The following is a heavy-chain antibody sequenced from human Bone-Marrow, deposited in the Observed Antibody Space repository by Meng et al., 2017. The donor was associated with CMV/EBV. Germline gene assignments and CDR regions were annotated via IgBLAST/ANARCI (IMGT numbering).Heavy chain of an antibody. D-gene: IGHD4-23*01. CDR3: ARVDYGGNWEFDY. J-gene: IGHJ4*02. V-gene: IGHV4-59*01. Sequence: SETLSLTCTVSGGSISSYYWSWIRQPPGKGLEWIGYIYYSGSTNYNPSLKLRVTISVDTSKNQFPLKLRSVTAADKAVYYCARVDYGGNWEFDYWGQGTLVTVSS. CDR2: IYYSGST. CDR1: GGSISSYY.